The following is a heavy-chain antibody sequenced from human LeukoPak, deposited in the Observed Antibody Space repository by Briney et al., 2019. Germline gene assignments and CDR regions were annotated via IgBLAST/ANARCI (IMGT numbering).Heavy chain of an antibody. V-gene: IGHV3-23*01. CDR3: ARSLYSSSSYYFDY. CDR2: ITGSGGTT. J-gene: IGHJ4*02. Sequence: PGGSLRLSCAASGFTFSSYAMSWVRQAPGKGLEWVSAITGSGGTTYYADSVRGRFTISRDNSKNTLYLQMNSLRAEDTAVYYCARSLYSSSSYYFDYWGQGTLVTVSS. D-gene: IGHD6-6*01. CDR1: GFTFSSYA.